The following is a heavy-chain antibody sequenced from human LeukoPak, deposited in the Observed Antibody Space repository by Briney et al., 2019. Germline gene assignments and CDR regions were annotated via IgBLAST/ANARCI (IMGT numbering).Heavy chain of an antibody. CDR3: AKTVLGFGELLGPYYYYGMDV. CDR1: GFTFDDYA. V-gene: IGHV3-43*02. D-gene: IGHD3-10*01. Sequence: GGSLRLSCAASGFTFDDYAMHWVRQAPGKGLEWVSLISGDGGSTYYADSVKGRFTIYRDNSKNSLYLQMNSLRTEDTALYYCAKTVLGFGELLGPYYYYGMDVWGQGTTVTVSS. J-gene: IGHJ6*02. CDR2: ISGDGGST.